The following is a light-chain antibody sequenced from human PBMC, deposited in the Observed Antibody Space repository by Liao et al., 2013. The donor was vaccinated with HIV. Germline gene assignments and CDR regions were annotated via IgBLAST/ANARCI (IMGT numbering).Light chain of an antibody. V-gene: IGLV3-1*01. CDR2: QDS. CDR1: DLGDRY. Sequence: SFELTQPPSVSVSPGQTASITCSGNDLGDRYVSWYQQRPGQSPVLVIYQDSKRPSGIHERFSGSNSGNTATLTIRGTQAVDEADYYCQAWDSSTAHYVFGTGTKVTVL. J-gene: IGLJ1*01. CDR3: QAWDSSTAHYV.